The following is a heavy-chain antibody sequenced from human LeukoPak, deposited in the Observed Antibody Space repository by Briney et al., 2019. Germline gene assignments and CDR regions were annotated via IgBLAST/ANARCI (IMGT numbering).Heavy chain of an antibody. CDR3: ARGIYSSWAWYFDY. D-gene: IGHD6-6*01. CDR2: INHSGST. V-gene: IGHV4-34*01. Sequence: PSETLSLTCAVYGGSFSGYYWSWIRQPPGKGLEWIGEINHSGSTNYNPSLKSRVTISVDTSKNQFSLKLSSVTAADTAVYYCARGIYSSWAWYFDYRGQGTLVTVSS. CDR1: GGSFSGYY. J-gene: IGHJ4*02.